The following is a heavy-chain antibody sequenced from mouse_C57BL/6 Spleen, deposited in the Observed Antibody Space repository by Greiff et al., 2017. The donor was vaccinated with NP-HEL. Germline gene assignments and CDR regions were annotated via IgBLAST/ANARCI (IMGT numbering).Heavy chain of an antibody. CDR1: GYTFTSYW. Sequence: QVQLQQPGAELVRPGSSVKLSCKASGYTFTSYWMDWVKQRPGQGLEWIGNIYPSDSETHYNQKFKDKATLTVDKSSSTAYMQLSSLTSEDSAVYYCARAGYGNYVWYFDVWGTGTTVTVSS. CDR3: ARAGYGNYVWYFDV. V-gene: IGHV1-61*01. D-gene: IGHD2-10*02. CDR2: IYPSDSET. J-gene: IGHJ1*03.